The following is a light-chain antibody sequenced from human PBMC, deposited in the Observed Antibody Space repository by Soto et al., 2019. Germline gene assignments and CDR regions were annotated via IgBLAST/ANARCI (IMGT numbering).Light chain of an antibody. Sequence: EIVLTQSPGTLALSPGEIATLSCRASQSVSSYLAWYHQKPGQAPRLLIYDPSTRATGISARFSGSGSGTDFTLTISRLEPEDFAMYYWQQRSNWPVTFGRGTKVEVK. CDR2: DPS. CDR1: QSVSSY. V-gene: IGKV3-11*01. CDR3: QQRSNWPVT. J-gene: IGKJ1*01.